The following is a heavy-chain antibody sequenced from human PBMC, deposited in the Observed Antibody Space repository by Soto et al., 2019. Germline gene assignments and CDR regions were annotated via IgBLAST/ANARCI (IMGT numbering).Heavy chain of an antibody. CDR2: ISSSSTI. D-gene: IGHD3-22*01. J-gene: IGHJ1*01. V-gene: IGHV3-48*02. Sequence: PGGSLRLSCAASGFTFSSYSMNWVRQAPGKGLEWVSYISSSSTIYYADSVKGRFTISRDNAKNSLYLQMNSLRDEDTAVYFCAATEVITPVEYFQHWGQGTLVTVSS. CDR1: GFTFSSYS. CDR3: AATEVITPVEYFQH.